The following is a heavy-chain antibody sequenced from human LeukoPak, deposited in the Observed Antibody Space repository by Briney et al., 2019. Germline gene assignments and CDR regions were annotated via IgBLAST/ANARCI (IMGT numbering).Heavy chain of an antibody. CDR3: ARDGPRGYFQH. J-gene: IGHJ1*01. CDR2: INTYNGHT. V-gene: IGHV1-18*01. CDR1: GYTFTSYG. Sequence: GASVKVSCNTSGYTFTSYGISWVRQAPGQGLEYMGWINTYNGHTNYAQKLQGRVTVTTGTSTSTAYLELRSLRSDDTAVYYCARDGPRGYFQHWGQGTLITVSS. D-gene: IGHD1-14*01.